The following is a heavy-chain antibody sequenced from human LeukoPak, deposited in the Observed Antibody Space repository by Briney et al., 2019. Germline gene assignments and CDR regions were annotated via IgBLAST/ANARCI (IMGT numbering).Heavy chain of an antibody. D-gene: IGHD6-19*01. CDR1: GYTFTSYG. J-gene: IGHJ4*02. V-gene: IGHV1-18*01. Sequence: GASVKVSCKASGYTFTSYGISWVRQAPGQGLEWMGWISAYNGNTNYAQKLQGRVTMTTDTSTSTAYMELRSLRSDDTAVYYCARRGPLYSSGWLNYFDYWGQGTLVTVSS. CDR2: ISAYNGNT. CDR3: ARRGPLYSSGWLNYFDY.